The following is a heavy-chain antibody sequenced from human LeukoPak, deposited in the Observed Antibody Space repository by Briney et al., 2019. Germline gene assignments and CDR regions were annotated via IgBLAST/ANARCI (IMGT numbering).Heavy chain of an antibody. V-gene: IGHV3-30-3*01. J-gene: IGHJ4*02. CDR2: ISSDGFNQ. D-gene: IGHD3-9*01. Sequence: SLRLSCTASGFSFTMYDMHWVRQAPGKGLEWVAVISSDGFNQKYADSVKGRFTVSRENSKNTLHLQMNGLRPEDTAVYYCARDSSVVRYFEWWDYFDHWGQGTMVTVSS. CDR3: ARDSSVVRYFEWWDYFDH. CDR1: GFSFTMYD.